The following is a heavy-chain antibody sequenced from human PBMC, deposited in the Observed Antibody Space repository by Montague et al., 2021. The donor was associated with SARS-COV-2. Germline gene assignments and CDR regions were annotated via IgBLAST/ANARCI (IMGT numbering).Heavy chain of an antibody. V-gene: IGHV3-30-3*01. CDR3: AREIGTSGWAGFFDF. J-gene: IGHJ4*02. CDR2: FPSDGGHT. CDR1: EFTFTTYV. Sequence: SLRLSCAASEFTFTTYVYHWVRQAPGGGLEWVALFPSDGGHTQYADSVRGRFTIYRDTSISTLYLQMDSLRPDDTAVCFCAREIGTSGWAGFFDFRGQGTLVTVSP. D-gene: IGHD6-19*01.